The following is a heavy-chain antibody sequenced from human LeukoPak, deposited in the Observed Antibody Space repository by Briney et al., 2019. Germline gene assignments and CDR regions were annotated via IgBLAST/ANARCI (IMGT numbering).Heavy chain of an antibody. Sequence: PGESLKISCKGSGYSFTSHWIGWVRQLPGKGLEWMGIIYTGDSDTRYSPAFQGQVTISADKSINTAYLQWNSLKASDTAMYYCARGGSGLDAFDVWGQGTVVTVSS. CDR1: GYSFTSHW. D-gene: IGHD2-15*01. J-gene: IGHJ3*01. CDR2: IYTGDSDT. CDR3: ARGGSGLDAFDV. V-gene: IGHV5-51*01.